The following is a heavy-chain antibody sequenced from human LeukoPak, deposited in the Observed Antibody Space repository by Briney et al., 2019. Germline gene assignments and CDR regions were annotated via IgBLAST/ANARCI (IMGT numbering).Heavy chain of an antibody. D-gene: IGHD1-26*01. CDR2: MNPNSGNT. CDR1: GYTFTSYG. CDR3: ARGGSAGAMGNNDY. J-gene: IGHJ4*02. Sequence: ASVKVSCKASGYTFTSYGISWVRQAPGQGLEWMGWMNPNSGNTGYAQKFQGRVTMTTDTSTSTAYMELRSLRSDDTAVYYCARGGSAGAMGNNDYWGQGTLVTVSS. V-gene: IGHV1-18*01.